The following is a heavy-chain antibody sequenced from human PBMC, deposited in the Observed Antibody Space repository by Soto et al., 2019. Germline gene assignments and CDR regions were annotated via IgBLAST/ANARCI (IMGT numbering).Heavy chain of an antibody. CDR3: AKSSIVGAIDY. V-gene: IGHV3-30*18. J-gene: IGHJ4*02. CDR1: GFTFSSYG. D-gene: IGHD1-26*01. CDR2: ISYDGSNK. Sequence: QVQLVESGGGVVQPGRSLRLSCAASGFTFSSYGMHWVRQAPGKGLEWVAVISYDGSNKYYADSVKGRFTISRDNSKNTLYLQMNSLRAEDTAVYYCAKSSIVGAIDYWGQATLVTVSS.